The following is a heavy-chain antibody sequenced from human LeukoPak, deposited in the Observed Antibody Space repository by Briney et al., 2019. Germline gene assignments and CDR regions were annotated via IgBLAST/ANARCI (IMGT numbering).Heavy chain of an antibody. CDR2: IYYSGST. CDR1: GGSISSYY. CDR3: ARLPPYYYYYYMDV. Sequence: SETLSLTCTVSGGSISSYYWSWIRQPPGKGLEWIGYIYYSGSTNYNPSLKSRVTISVDTSKNQFSLKLSSVTAADTAVYYCARLPPYYYYYYMDVWGKGTTVTVSS. V-gene: IGHV4-59*01. J-gene: IGHJ6*03.